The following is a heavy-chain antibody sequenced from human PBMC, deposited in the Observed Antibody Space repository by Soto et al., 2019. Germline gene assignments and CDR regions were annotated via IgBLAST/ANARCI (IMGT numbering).Heavy chain of an antibody. CDR1: GASMNSYH. V-gene: IGHV4-4*07. Sequence: SETLSLTCTVSGASMNSYHWSWIRQPAGKGLEWIGHIHSSGSTNYNPSLKSRVTMSVDTSKNQFSLRLMSLTAADTAVYYCARDQGVAAAGITWFDPWGQGSLVTV. D-gene: IGHD6-13*01. J-gene: IGHJ5*02. CDR3: ARDQGVAAAGITWFDP. CDR2: IHSSGST.